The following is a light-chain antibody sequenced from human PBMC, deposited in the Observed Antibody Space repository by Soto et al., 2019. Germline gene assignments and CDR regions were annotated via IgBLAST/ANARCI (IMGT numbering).Light chain of an antibody. CDR2: RAS. CDR1: PSVSNNY. Sequence: EIGLTQSPGTVSLSPGERATLSFMASPSVSNNYLAWSQQKPGQAPRLLIYRASNRATGIPDRFSGSGSGTDFTLTISRLEPDDFAVYYSHQYGSSGTFCQGSKADIK. V-gene: IGKV3-20*01. J-gene: IGKJ1*01. CDR3: HQYGSSGT.